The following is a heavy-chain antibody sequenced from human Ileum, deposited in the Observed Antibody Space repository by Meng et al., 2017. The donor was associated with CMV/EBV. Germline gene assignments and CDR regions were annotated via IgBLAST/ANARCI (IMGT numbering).Heavy chain of an antibody. J-gene: IGHJ3*02. CDR1: GFTFSSYE. Sequence: SCAASGFTFSSYEMNWVRQAPGKGLEWVSGINWNGGSTGYADSVKGRFTISRDNAKNSLYLQMNSLRAEDTALYYCARDQGLENADDAFDIWGHGTMVTVSS. CDR2: INWNGGST. V-gene: IGHV3-20*04. CDR3: ARDQGLENADDAFDI. D-gene: IGHD3/OR15-3a*01.